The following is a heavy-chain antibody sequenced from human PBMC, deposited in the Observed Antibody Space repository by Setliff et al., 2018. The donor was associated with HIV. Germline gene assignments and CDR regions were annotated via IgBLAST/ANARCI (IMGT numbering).Heavy chain of an antibody. CDR1: GGSISGYY. D-gene: IGHD6-19*01. CDR3: ARRAVAGTGGAFDI. J-gene: IGHJ3*02. CDR2: IYYNGNT. Sequence: PSETLSLTCTASGGSISGYYWSWIRQPPGKGLEWTGYIYYNGNTNYNPSLKSRVTISVDTSKNQFSLKLSSVTAADTAVYYCARRAVAGTGGAFDIWGQGTMVTVSS. V-gene: IGHV4-59*12.